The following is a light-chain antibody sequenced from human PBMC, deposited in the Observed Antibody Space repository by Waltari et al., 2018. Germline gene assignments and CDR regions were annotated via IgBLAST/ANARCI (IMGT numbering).Light chain of an antibody. CDR1: RSDVGGYNY. V-gene: IGLV2-8*01. J-gene: IGLJ1*01. Sequence: QSALTQPPSASGSPGQSVTISCTGTRSDVGGYNYVSWYQQPPGKAPKLMIYEVSKRPSGVPVRFSGSKSGNTASLTVSGLQAEDEADYYCSSYAGSNYVFGTGTKVTVL. CDR3: SSYAGSNYV. CDR2: EVS.